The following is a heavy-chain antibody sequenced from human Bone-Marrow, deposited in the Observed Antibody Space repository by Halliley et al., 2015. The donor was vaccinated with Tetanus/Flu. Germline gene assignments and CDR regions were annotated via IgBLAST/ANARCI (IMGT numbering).Heavy chain of an antibody. CDR3: GKGRSETAVTQVAS. V-gene: IGHV3-30*18. D-gene: IGHD4-4*01. Sequence: VAGVSNYGSNTYFADSVKGRFPISRDNSRNTLYLQRSSLRPEDTAVYFCGKGRSETAVTQVASWGQGTLVTVSS. J-gene: IGHJ5*02. CDR2: VSNYGSNT.